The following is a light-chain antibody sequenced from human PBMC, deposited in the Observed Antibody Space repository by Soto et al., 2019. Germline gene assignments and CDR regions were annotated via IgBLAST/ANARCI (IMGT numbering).Light chain of an antibody. CDR1: QSINTW. Sequence: DIPMAQSPSTLSASRRARVTIXGRASQSINTWLAWSQQKPGKAPKLLIYDASALKRGVPPRFSGSGSGTEFTLTISSLQPDDFATYYCQQYDSFSVTFGQGTKVDIK. CDR3: QQYDSFSVT. J-gene: IGKJ1*01. CDR2: DAS. V-gene: IGKV1-5*01.